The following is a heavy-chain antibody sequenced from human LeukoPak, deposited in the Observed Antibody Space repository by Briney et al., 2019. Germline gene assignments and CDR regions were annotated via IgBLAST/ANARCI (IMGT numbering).Heavy chain of an antibody. Sequence: PGGSLRLSCSASGVTFSSYSMNWVRQAPGKGLEWISYIRSSSTTTILYADSARGRFTISRDNAKNTLYLQMDSLRAEDTALYYCARDRHWAFDVWGQGTMVTVSS. J-gene: IGHJ3*01. CDR1: GVTFSSYS. V-gene: IGHV3-48*01. CDR2: IRSSSTTTI. D-gene: IGHD6-6*01. CDR3: ARDRHWAFDV.